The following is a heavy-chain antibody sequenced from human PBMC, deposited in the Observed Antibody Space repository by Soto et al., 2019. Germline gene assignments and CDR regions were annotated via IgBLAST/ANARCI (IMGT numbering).Heavy chain of an antibody. CDR1: GGSISSGGYY. CDR2: IYYSGST. V-gene: IGHV4-31*03. D-gene: IGHD3-22*01. J-gene: IGHJ5*02. CDR3: ERDDYYDSRGADWFDT. Sequence: PSETLSLTCTVSGGSISSGGYYWSWIRQHPGKGLEWIGYIYYSGSTYYNPSLKSRVTISVDTSKNQFSLKLSSVTAAETAVYYCERDDYYDSRGADWFDTWGQGTLVTVSS.